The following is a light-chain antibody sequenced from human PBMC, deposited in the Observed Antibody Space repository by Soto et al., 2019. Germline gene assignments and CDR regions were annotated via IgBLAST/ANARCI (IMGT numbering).Light chain of an antibody. Sequence: SVLTQPASVSGSPGQSITISCTGTSSDVGGYNYFSWYQHHPGKAPKLMIYDVSNRPSGVSNRFSGSKSGNTASLTISGLQPEDEADYYCCSYTTSNTRQIVFGTGTKVTVL. CDR3: CSYTTSNTRQIV. J-gene: IGLJ1*01. CDR1: SSDVGGYNY. V-gene: IGLV2-14*03. CDR2: DVS.